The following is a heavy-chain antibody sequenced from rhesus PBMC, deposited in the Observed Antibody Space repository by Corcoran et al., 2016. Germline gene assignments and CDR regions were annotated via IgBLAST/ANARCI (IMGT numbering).Heavy chain of an antibody. CDR1: GGSISGYW. CDR3: ARVSSGWSPIWY. V-gene: IGHV4-160*01. Sequence: QLQLQESGPGLVKPSETLSLTCAVSGGSISGYWWSWIRQPPGMGQGWIGRSESSGSTDYNPALKSRVTISRDTAKNPFSLKLSSVTAADTAVYYCARVSSGWSPIWYWGQGVLVTVSS. D-gene: IGHD6S26*01. CDR2: SESSGST. J-gene: IGHJ4*01.